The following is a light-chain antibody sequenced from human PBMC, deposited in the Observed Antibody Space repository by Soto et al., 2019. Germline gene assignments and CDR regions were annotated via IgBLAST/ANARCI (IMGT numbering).Light chain of an antibody. CDR3: QQRSNWPRT. CDR1: QSISNS. CDR2: DAS. J-gene: IGKJ2*01. V-gene: IGKV3-11*01. Sequence: EIVLTQSPATLSLSPGERATLSCRASQSISNSLAWYQQKPGQAPRLLIYDASNRATGFPARFSGSGSGTGFPLTISSLEPEDFAVYYCQQRSNWPRTFGQGTKLEIK.